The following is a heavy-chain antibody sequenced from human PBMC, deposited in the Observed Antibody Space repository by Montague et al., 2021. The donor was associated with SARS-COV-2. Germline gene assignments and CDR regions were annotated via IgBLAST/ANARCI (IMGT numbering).Heavy chain of an antibody. J-gene: IGHJ6*02. D-gene: IGHD3-9*01. CDR3: ARDLESTGYFDPYYYHGMDV. Sequence: FLSLSCAASGFTFSSYALHWVRQAPGKGLEWVADISHEGSYKYYADSVKGRFTISRDNSKNTLYLDMNSLRAEDTALYYCARDLESTGYFDPYYYHGMDVWGQGTTVTVSS. CDR1: GFTFSSYA. V-gene: IGHV3-30*04. CDR2: ISHEGSYK.